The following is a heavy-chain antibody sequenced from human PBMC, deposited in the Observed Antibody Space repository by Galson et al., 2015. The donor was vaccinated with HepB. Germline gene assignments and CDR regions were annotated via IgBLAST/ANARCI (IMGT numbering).Heavy chain of an antibody. CDR2: INSDGSST. D-gene: IGHD3-3*01. CDR3: ARGIIDFWSGSTRFDP. Sequence: SLRLSCATSGFTISNYWMHWVRQGPGKGLVWVSYINSDGSSTSYADSVKGRFTISRDNAKNMLYLQMNSLRAEDTAVYYCARGIIDFWSGSTRFDPRGQGTLVTVSS. CDR1: GFTISNYW. V-gene: IGHV3-74*01. J-gene: IGHJ5*02.